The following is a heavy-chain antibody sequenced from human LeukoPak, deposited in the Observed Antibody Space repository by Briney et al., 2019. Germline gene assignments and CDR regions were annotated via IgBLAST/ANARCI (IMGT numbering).Heavy chain of an antibody. CDR2: IISSSSYI. Sequence: GGSLRLSCAASGFTFSSYSMNWVRQAPGKGLEWVSSIISSSSYIYYADSVKGRFTISRDNAKNSLYLQMNSLRSDDTPVYYCARDLTYERITIFGVVIISDAFDIWGQGTMVTVSS. V-gene: IGHV3-21*01. D-gene: IGHD3-3*01. CDR1: GFTFSSYS. J-gene: IGHJ3*02. CDR3: ARDLTYERITIFGVVIISDAFDI.